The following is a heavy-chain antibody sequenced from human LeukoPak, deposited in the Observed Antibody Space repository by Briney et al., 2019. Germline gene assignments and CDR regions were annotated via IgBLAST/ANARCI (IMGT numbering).Heavy chain of an antibody. CDR1: RYYISNGYY. D-gene: IGHD3-3*01. V-gene: IGHV4-38-2*02. CDR3: ARGAEYYAIWRGYAGYSDY. J-gene: IGHJ4*02. CDR2: IYHRGST. Sequence: SETQSLTCTVSRYYISNGYYWGWIRQPPGKGLEWVGSIYHRGSTYYNPSIRSRVTISLDRSKKKFSLKLTSVTAADTAVYFCARGAEYYAIWRGYAGYSDYWGQGISVTDSS.